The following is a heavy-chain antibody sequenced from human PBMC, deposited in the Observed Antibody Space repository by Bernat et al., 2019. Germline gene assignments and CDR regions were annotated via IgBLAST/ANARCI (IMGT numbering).Heavy chain of an antibody. J-gene: IGHJ4*02. CDR3: ARATYYYDSSGYYYERFDY. CDR2: ISAYNGNT. V-gene: IGHV1-18*01. Sequence: HVQLVQSGAEVKKPGASVKVSCKASGYTFISYGISWVRQAPGQGLEWMGWISAYNGNTNYAQKPQGRVTMTTDTSTGTSYLGLRSLRSDDTAVYYCARATYYYDSSGYYYERFDYWGQGTLVTVSS. CDR1: GYTFISYG. D-gene: IGHD3-22*01.